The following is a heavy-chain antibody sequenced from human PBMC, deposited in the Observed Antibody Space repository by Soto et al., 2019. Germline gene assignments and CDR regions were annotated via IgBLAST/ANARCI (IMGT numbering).Heavy chain of an antibody. J-gene: IGHJ4*02. CDR1: DDSINSDKYY. D-gene: IGHD6-19*01. V-gene: IGHV4-39*07. CDR2: IYYRGNT. Sequence: PSETLSLTCSVSDDSINSDKYYWGWIRQPPGKGLEWIGSIYYRGNTYYNPSLKTRVTISLDKSKSQFSLKLSSVTAADTAVYYCARDRRSSGWSEIIFDYWGQGTLVTVSS. CDR3: ARDRRSSGWSEIIFDY.